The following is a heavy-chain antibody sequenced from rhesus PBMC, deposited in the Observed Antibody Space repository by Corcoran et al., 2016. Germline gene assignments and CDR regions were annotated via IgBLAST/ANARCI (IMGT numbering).Heavy chain of an antibody. CDR1: GGSISSNY. CDR3: AREMIVLVLGAFDF. CDR2: ISGSGGCT. D-gene: IGHD2-2*01. Sequence: QLQLQESGPGLVKPSETLSLTCAVSGGSISSNYWSWIPHPPGTGLAWFGRISGSGGCTAYNPPRKSRVTISTDTSKNQFSRKLSSVTAADTAVYYCAREMIVLVLGAFDFWGQGLRVTVSS. V-gene: IGHV4-173*01. J-gene: IGHJ3*01.